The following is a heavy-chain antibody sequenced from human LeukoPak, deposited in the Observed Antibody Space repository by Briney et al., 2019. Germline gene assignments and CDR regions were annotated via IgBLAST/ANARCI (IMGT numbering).Heavy chain of an antibody. CDR1: GFTFSTYA. J-gene: IGHJ4*02. D-gene: IGHD1-26*01. CDR2: ISGSGDST. V-gene: IGHV3-23*01. Sequence: GGSLRLSCTASGFTFSTYAMTWVRQAPGKGLEWVSSISGSGDSTYYADSVKGRFTISRDNSKNTLYLQMNSLRADDTALYHCARDSGSYLQPTDCWGQGTLVTVSS. CDR3: ARDSGSYLQPTDC.